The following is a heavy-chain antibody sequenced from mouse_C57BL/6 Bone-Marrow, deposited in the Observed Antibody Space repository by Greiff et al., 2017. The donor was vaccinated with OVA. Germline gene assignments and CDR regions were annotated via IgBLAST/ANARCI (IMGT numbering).Heavy chain of an antibody. V-gene: IGHV2-5*01. D-gene: IGHD2-1*01. CDR3: AKESPHRYYGNSYWDFDV. CDR1: GFSLTSYG. CDR2: IWRGGST. Sequence: QVQLKEPGPGLVQPSPSLSITCTASGFSLTSYGVHWVRQSPGQGLEWLGVIWRGGSTDYNAGFMSKLSITKDNSKSQVYFKMNSLQADDTAIYYCAKESPHRYYGNSYWDFDVWGTGTTVTVSS. J-gene: IGHJ1*03.